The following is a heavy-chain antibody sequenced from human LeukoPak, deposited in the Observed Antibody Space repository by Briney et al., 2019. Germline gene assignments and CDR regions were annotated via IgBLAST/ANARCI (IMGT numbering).Heavy chain of an antibody. D-gene: IGHD6-6*01. CDR2: IYTSGST. J-gene: IGHJ4*02. CDR1: GGSISSYY. CDR3: ARGGGVYSSSSGQYFDY. V-gene: IGHV4-4*07. Sequence: PSETLSLTCTVSGGSISSYYWSWIRQPAGKGLEWIGRIYTSGSTNYNPSLKSRVTISVDTSKNQFSLKLSSVTAADTAVYYCARGGGVYSSSSGQYFDYWGQGTLVTVSS.